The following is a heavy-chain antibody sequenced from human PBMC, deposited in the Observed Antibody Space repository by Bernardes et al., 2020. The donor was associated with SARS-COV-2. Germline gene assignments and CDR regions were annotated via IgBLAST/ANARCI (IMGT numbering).Heavy chain of an antibody. V-gene: IGHV3-23*01. Sequence: GSLRLSCAASGFTFINYAMSWVRQAPGQGLEWVSAIIGGGGTTYYADSVKGRCTISTDNSKNTLYLQVNSLGAEDTAVYYCARYLRVGSGTYYISVYYYYGMDVWGQGTTVTVSS. CDR3: ARYLRVGSGTYYISVYYYYGMDV. J-gene: IGHJ6*01. CDR2: IIGGGGTT. D-gene: IGHD3-10*01. CDR1: GFTFINYA.